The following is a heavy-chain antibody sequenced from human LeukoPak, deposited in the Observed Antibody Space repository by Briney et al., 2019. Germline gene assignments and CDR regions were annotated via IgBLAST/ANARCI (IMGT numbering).Heavy chain of an antibody. CDR2: INHIGTT. CDR3: ARDCGYSYGLYYYYGMDV. D-gene: IGHD5-18*01. V-gene: IGHV4-34*01. Sequence: SQTRSLTCAANGPSSTGYYWSWVRQPPGKWLEWIGEINHIGTTNYNPSLKSQVTLSVGTAQHQFPLRLSSVTAADAAVYYCARDCGYSYGLYYYYGMDVWGQGTTVTVSS. J-gene: IGHJ6*02. CDR1: GPSSTGYY.